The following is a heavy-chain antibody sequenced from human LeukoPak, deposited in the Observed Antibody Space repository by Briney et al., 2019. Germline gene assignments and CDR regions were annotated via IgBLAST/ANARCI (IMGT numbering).Heavy chain of an antibody. CDR1: GGSISSGGYY. CDR2: IYHSGST. Sequence: ETSQTLSLTCTVSGGSISSGGYYWSWIRQPPGKGLEWIGYIYHSGSTYYNPSLKSRVTISVDRSKNQFSLKLSSVTAADTAVYYCARGVDSGSYNWFDPWGQGTLVTVSS. J-gene: IGHJ5*02. CDR3: ARGVDSGSYNWFDP. V-gene: IGHV4-30-2*01. D-gene: IGHD1-26*01.